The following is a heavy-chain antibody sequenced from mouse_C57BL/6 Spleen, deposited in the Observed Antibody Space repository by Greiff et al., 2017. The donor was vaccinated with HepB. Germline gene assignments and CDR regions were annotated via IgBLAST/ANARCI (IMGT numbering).Heavy chain of an antibody. V-gene: IGHV3-6*01. Sequence: EVKLMESGPGLVKPSQSLSLTCSVTGYSITSGYYWNWIRQFPGNKLEWMGYISYDGSNNYNPSLKNRISITRDTSKNQFFLKLNSVTTEDTATYYCARVIYSTGYCDYWGQGTTLTVSS. CDR3: ARVIYSTGYCDY. CDR1: GYSITSGYY. D-gene: IGHD1-1*01. CDR2: ISYDGSN. J-gene: IGHJ2*01.